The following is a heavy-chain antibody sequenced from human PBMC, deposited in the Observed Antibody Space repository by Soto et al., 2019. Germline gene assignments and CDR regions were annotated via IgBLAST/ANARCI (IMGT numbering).Heavy chain of an antibody. CDR3: ARDRTSYQSPHLGFDP. CDR1: GYTFTSYA. J-gene: IGHJ5*02. Sequence: ASVKVSCKASGYTFTSYAMHWVRQAPGQRLEWMGWINAGNGNTKYSQKFQGRVTITRDTSASTAYMELSSVTAADTAVYYCARDRTSYQSPHLGFDPWGQGTLVTVSS. V-gene: IGHV1-3*01. CDR2: INAGNGNT.